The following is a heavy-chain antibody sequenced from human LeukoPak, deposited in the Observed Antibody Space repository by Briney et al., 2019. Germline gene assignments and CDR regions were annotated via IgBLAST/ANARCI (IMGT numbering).Heavy chain of an antibody. CDR3: ARVGGSYWGWFDP. V-gene: IGHV3-30*04. D-gene: IGHD1-26*01. CDR2: ISYDATNK. Sequence: PGGSLRLSCAASGFIFSSYAMHWVRQAPGKGLEWVAVISYDATNKYYADSVKGRFTISRDNSKNTLYVQMNSLRAEDTAVYYCARVGGSYWGWFDPWGQGTLVTVSS. J-gene: IGHJ5*02. CDR1: GFIFSSYA.